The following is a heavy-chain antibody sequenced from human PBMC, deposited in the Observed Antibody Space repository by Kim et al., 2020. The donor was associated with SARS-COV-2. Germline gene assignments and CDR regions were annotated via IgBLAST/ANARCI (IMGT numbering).Heavy chain of an antibody. V-gene: IGHV3-7*01. CDR2: IKQDGSEK. Sequence: GGSLRLSCAASGFTFSSYWMSWVRQAPGKGLEWVANIKQDGSEKYYVDSVKGRFTISRDNAKNSLYLQMNSLRAEDTAVYYCASSSGIQTLVWWRNTVTPESGGLVIDYWGQGTLVTISS. D-gene: IGHD2-21*01. CDR3: ASSSGIQTLVWWRNTVTPESGGLVIDY. CDR1: GFTFSSYW. J-gene: IGHJ4*02.